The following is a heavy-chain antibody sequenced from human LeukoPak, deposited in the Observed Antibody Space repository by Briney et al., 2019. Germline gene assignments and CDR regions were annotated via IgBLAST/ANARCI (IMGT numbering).Heavy chain of an antibody. CDR3: AKDRGNYYDSSGYSF. CDR1: GFTFGRHA. CDR2: ISGSGGST. Sequence: PGGSLRLSCAASGFTFGRHAMNWVRQAPGKGLEWVSAISGSGGSTYYADSVKGRFTISRDNSKNTLYLQMNSLRAEDTAVYYCAKDRGNYYDSSGYSFWGQGTLVTVSS. V-gene: IGHV3-23*01. J-gene: IGHJ4*02. D-gene: IGHD3-22*01.